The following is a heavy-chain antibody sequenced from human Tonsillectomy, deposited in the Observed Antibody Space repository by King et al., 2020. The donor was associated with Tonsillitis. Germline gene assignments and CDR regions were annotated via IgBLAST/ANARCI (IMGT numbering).Heavy chain of an antibody. Sequence: VQLQQWGAGLLKPSETLSLPCAVYGGSFSGYYWTWIRQAPGKGLEWIGEISHSGNTNYNPSLKSRATISVDTSKQQFSLKLSSVTAADTAVYYCAREQGYHDSSGSYYRRGDVDSWGQGTLVIVSS. CDR3: AREQGYHDSSGSYYRRGDVDS. V-gene: IGHV4-34*01. D-gene: IGHD3-22*01. CDR1: GGSFSGYY. J-gene: IGHJ4*02. CDR2: ISHSGNT.